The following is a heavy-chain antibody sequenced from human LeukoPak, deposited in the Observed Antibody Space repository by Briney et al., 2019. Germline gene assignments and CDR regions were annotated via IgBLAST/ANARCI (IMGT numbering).Heavy chain of an antibody. V-gene: IGHV4-34*01. D-gene: IGHD6-13*01. CDR3: ARGYRVAAAGRYNWFDP. CDR2: INHSGST. Sequence: SETLSLTCAVYGGSFSGYYWSWIRQPPGKGLEWIGEINHSGSTNYNPSLKSRVTISVDTSKNQFSLKLSSVTAADTAVYYCARGYRVAAAGRYNWFDPWGQGTLVTVSS. CDR1: GGSFSGYY. J-gene: IGHJ5*02.